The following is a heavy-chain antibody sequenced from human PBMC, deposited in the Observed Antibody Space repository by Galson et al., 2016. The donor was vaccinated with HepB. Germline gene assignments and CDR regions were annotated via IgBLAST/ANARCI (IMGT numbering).Heavy chain of an antibody. V-gene: IGHV3-72*01. J-gene: IGHJ4*02. D-gene: IGHD6-19*01. Sequence: GKGLEWVGRTRNKVNSYTTEYAASVKGRFTISRDDSKNSLYLQMNSLRDEDTAVYYCATAYSSGWYFAYWGQGTLVTVSS. CDR3: ATAYSSGWYFAY. CDR2: TRNKVNSYTT.